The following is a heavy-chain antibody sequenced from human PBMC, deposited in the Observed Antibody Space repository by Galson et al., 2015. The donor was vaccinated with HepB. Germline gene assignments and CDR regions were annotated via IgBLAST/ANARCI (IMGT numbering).Heavy chain of an antibody. CDR1: GFPFSVYA. Sequence: SLRLSCAASGFPFSVYAMHWVRQAPGKGLEWVTFISSDASAEYYADSVKGRFTISRDNSKNILYLQMNSLRPEDTAVYYCARDVSYGAGSGRVRNWFDPWGQGTLVTVSS. CDR3: ARDVSYGAGSGRVRNWFDP. J-gene: IGHJ5*02. V-gene: IGHV3-30*04. CDR2: ISSDASAE. D-gene: IGHD3-10*01.